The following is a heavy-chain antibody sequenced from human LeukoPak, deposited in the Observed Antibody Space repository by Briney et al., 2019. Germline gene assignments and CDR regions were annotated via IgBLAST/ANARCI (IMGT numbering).Heavy chain of an antibody. CDR2: INPSDASA. J-gene: IGHJ5*02. D-gene: IGHD6-6*01. V-gene: IGHV1-2*02. CDR3: ARGVLAARPKLVRWFDP. CDR1: AYILTTYY. Sequence: GASVKVSCKASAYILTTYYIHWVRQAPGQGLEWMGIINPSDASANYAQKFQGRVTMTRDTSISTAYMELSRLRSDDTAVYYCARGVLAARPKLVRWFDPWGQGTLVTVSS.